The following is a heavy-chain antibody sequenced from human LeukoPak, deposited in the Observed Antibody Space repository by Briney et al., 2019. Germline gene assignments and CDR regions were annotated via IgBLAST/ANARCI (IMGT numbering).Heavy chain of an antibody. V-gene: IGHV4-61*02. CDR3: ARGSICSSTSCHRPYWFDP. CDR2: IYTSGST. CDR1: GGSISSGSYY. D-gene: IGHD2-2*02. J-gene: IGHJ5*02. Sequence: TSQTLSLTCTVSGGSISSGSYYWSWIRQPAGKGLEWIGRIYTSGSTNYNPSLKSRVTISVDTSKNQFSLKLSSVTAADTAVYYCARGSICSSTSCHRPYWFDPWGQGTLVTVSS.